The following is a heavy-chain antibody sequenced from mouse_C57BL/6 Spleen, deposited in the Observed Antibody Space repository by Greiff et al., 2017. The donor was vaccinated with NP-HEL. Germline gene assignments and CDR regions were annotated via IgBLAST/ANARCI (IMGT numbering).Heavy chain of an antibody. CDR1: GFSFNTYA. D-gene: IGHD3-2*02. V-gene: IGHV10-1*01. CDR3: VREGDSSGSFDY. Sequence: EVKLMESGGGLVQPKGSLKLSCAASGFSFNTYAMNWVRQAPGKGLEWVARIRSKSNNYATYYADSVKDRFTISRDDSESMLYLQMNNLKTEDTAMYYCVREGDSSGSFDYWGQGTTLTVSS. CDR2: IRSKSNNYAT. J-gene: IGHJ2*01.